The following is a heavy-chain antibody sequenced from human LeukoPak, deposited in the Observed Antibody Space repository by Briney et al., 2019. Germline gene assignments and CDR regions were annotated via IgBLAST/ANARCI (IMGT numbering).Heavy chain of an antibody. V-gene: IGHV3-33*01. D-gene: IGHD2-2*01. J-gene: IGHJ6*04. CDR2: IWYDGSNK. Sequence: GRSLTLSCAASRFTFSSYGMHWLRQAPGKGLEWVAVIWYDGSNKYYADSVKGRFTISRDNSKNTLYLQMNSLRAEDTAVYYCARDGCSSTSCYPNYYYYGMDVWGKGTTVTVSS. CDR1: RFTFSSYG. CDR3: ARDGCSSTSCYPNYYYYGMDV.